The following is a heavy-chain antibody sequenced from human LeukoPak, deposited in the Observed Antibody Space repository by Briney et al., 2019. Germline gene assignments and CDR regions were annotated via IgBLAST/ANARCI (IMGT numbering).Heavy chain of an antibody. D-gene: IGHD3-16*02. J-gene: IGHJ3*02. Sequence: ASVKVSCKASGYTFTSYDINWVRQVTGQGLEWMGWMNPNSGNTGYAQKFQGRVTMTRNTSISTAYMELSSLRSEDTAVYYCATPLVTRWGAFDIWGQGTMVTVSS. CDR3: ATPLVTRWGAFDI. CDR1: GYTFTSYD. V-gene: IGHV1-8*01. CDR2: MNPNSGNT.